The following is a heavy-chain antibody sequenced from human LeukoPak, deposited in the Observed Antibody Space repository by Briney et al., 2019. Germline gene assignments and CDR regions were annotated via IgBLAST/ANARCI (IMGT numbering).Heavy chain of an antibody. V-gene: IGHV3-21*01. CDR3: ARDPGYSSGWYPDY. J-gene: IGHJ4*02. CDR2: ISSSSSYI. CDR1: GFTFSVYG. D-gene: IGHD6-19*01. Sequence: GGSLRLSCAASGFTFSVYGMHWVRQAPGKGLEWVSSISSSSSYIYYADSVKGRFTISRDNAKNSLYLQMDSLRAEDTAVYYCARDPGYSSGWYPDYWGQGTLVTVSS.